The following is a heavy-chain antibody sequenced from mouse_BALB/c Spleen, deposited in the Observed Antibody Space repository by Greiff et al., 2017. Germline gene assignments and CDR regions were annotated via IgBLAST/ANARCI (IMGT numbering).Heavy chain of an antibody. CDR3: TRSTTATSFAY. CDR2: INPSNGGT. V-gene: IGHV1S81*02. Sequence: VKLMESGAELVKPGASVKLSCKASGYTFTSYYMYWVKQRPGQGLEWIGEINPSNGGTNFNEKFKSKATLTVDKSSSTAYMQLSSLTSEDSAVYYCTRSTTATSFAYWGQGTLVTVSA. CDR1: GYTFTSYY. J-gene: IGHJ3*01. D-gene: IGHD1-2*01.